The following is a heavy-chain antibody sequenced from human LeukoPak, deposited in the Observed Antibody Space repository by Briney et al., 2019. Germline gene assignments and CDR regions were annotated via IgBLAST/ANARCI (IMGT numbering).Heavy chain of an antibody. J-gene: IGHJ6*02. CDR3: ARDSGSGSYYSYYYYYYGMDV. V-gene: IGHV3-66*01. CDR1: GFTVSSNY. CDR2: IYSGGST. Sequence: PGGSLRLSCAASGFTVSSNYMSWVRRAPGKGLEWVSVIYSGGSTYYADSVKGRFTISRDNSKNTLYLQMNSLRAEDTAVYYCARDSGSGSYYSYYYYYYGMDVWGQGTTVTVSS. D-gene: IGHD3-10*01.